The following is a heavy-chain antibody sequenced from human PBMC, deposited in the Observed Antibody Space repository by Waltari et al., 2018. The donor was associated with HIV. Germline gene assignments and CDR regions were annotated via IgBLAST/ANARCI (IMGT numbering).Heavy chain of an antibody. J-gene: IGHJ4*02. Sequence: EVQLVESGGGLVQSGRSLRLSCTASGLTFGDYAMGWFRQAPGKEREWVGCIRIKTYGGTKEYAGSVKDRFTISRDDSKSIAYLQMNSLKTEDTAVYYCSRSRGYSYGYADYWGQGTLVTVSS. V-gene: IGHV3-49*03. CDR1: GLTFGDYA. CDR2: IRIKTYGGTK. CDR3: SRSRGYSYGYADY. D-gene: IGHD5-18*01.